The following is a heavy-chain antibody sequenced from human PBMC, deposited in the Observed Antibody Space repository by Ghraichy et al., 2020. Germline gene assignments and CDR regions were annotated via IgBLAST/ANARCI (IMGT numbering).Heavy chain of an antibody. CDR1: GYPFDNFG. CDR3: GRYYSNFANY. J-gene: IGHJ4*02. D-gene: IGHD4-11*01. Sequence: ASVKVSCKTSGYPFDNFGLGWVRQAPGQGLEWMGWISAYNRNTNFAPKFQGRLTMTIDTSTRTTYMELRSLKSDDTAMYYCGRYYSNFANYWGQGTLVTASS. V-gene: IGHV1-18*01. CDR2: ISAYNRNT.